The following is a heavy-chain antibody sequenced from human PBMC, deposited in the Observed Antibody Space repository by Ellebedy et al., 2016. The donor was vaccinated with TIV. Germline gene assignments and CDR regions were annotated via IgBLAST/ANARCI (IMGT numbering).Heavy chain of an antibody. CDR2: IWYDGTAK. Sequence: GESLKISCAAPGFILSSYVVHWVRHAPGKGLEWVAVIWYDGTAKFYAESVKGRFTISRDNSQNTLYLEMNSLRADDTDLYYCARELGGSGGSDFDYWGQGTLVTVSS. CDR1: GFILSSYV. CDR3: ARELGGSGGSDFDY. V-gene: IGHV3-33*08. J-gene: IGHJ4*02. D-gene: IGHD2-15*01.